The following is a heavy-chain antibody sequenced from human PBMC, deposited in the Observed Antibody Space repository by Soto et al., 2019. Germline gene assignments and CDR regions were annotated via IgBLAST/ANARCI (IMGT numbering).Heavy chain of an antibody. J-gene: IGHJ4*02. D-gene: IGHD4-17*01. CDR2: ISTNGNTI. CDR3: ARGRVCYGDYESHDY. V-gene: IGHV3-11*01. CDR1: GFTFSDYY. Sequence: GGSLRLSCAASGFTFSDYYMSWTRQAPGKGLEWLSYISTNGNTIYYADSVQGRFTISRDNAKNSLYLQMSNLRAEDTAVYYCARGRVCYGDYESHDYWGQGTLVTVSS.